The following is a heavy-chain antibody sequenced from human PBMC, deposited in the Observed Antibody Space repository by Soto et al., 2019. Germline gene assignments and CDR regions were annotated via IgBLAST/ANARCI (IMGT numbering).Heavy chain of an antibody. CDR2: ISSSSSYI. J-gene: IGHJ4*02. Sequence: GGSLRLSCAASGFTFSSYSMNWVRQAPGKGLEWVSSISSSSSYIYYADSVKGRFTISRDNAKNSLYLQMNSLRAEDTAVYYCARSGPIIGDYPFDYWGQGTLVTVSS. CDR3: ARSGPIIGDYPFDY. V-gene: IGHV3-21*01. D-gene: IGHD4-17*01. CDR1: GFTFSSYS.